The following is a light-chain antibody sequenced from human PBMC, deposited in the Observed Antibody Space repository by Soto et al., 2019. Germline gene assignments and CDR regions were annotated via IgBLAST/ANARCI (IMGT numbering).Light chain of an antibody. V-gene: IGKV3-11*01. CDR3: QQRSNWPPLT. CDR1: QSVSSY. CDR2: DAS. Sequence: EIVLTQSPATLSLSPGEIATLSCRASQSVSSYLAWYQQQPGQAPRLLIYDASNRATGIPARFSGSGPGTDFTITISSLEPEDFAVYYCQQRSNWPPLTFGGGTKVEIK. J-gene: IGKJ4*01.